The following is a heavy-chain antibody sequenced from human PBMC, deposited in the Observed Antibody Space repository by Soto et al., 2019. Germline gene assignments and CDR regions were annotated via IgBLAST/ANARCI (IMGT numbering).Heavy chain of an antibody. J-gene: IGHJ6*02. V-gene: IGHV4-31*03. Sequence: QVQLQESGPGLVKPSQTLSLTCTVSGASISIGGYFWSWIRQHPGKGLEWIGHIYYNGSTYYNPSLKSRLTISVDTSKNEFSLRLTSVTAADTAVYSCATDEYFGSEIDFYYYAMDVWGQGTTVTVSS. D-gene: IGHD3-10*01. CDR1: GASISIGGYF. CDR2: IYYNGST. CDR3: ATDEYFGSEIDFYYYAMDV.